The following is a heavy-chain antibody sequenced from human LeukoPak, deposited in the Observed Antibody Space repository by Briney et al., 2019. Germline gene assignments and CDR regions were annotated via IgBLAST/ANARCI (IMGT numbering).Heavy chain of an antibody. CDR1: GGSISSYY. CDR2: IYYSGST. V-gene: IGHV4-59*08. J-gene: IGHJ3*02. D-gene: IGHD3-10*01. CDR3: ARNPYYYDSGSYYNSAFDI. Sequence: SETLSLTCTVSGGSISSYYWSWIRQPPGKGLEWIGYIYYSGSTNYNPSLKSRVTISVDTSKNQFSLKLSSVTAADTAVYYCARNPYYYDSGSYYNSAFDIWGQGTLVTVSS.